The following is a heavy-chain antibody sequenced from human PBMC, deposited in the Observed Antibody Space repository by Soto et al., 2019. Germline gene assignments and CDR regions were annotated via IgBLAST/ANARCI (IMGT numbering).Heavy chain of an antibody. CDR2: ITGSGAVT. CDR3: AKAPLAFDI. J-gene: IGHJ3*02. V-gene: IGHV3-23*01. CDR1: GFSVSESV. Sequence: GGSLRLSCEVSGFSVSESVISWVRQAPGKGLEWVSSITGSGAVTYYADSVKGRVTISRDTSKDTVFLQIKSLRVEDTAVYYCAKAPLAFDIWGQGTLVTVSS.